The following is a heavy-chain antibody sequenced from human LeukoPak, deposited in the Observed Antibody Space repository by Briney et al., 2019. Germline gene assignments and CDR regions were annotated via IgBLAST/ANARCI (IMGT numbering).Heavy chain of an antibody. CDR3: ARDLDGSSSFYY. D-gene: IGHD6-6*01. V-gene: IGHV4-59*11. CDR2: IYYSGSA. J-gene: IGHJ4*02. Sequence: SETLSLTCTVSGGSISSHYWSSVRQPPGKGLERIGHIYYSGSANYNPSLKSRVTISVDTSKSQFSLKLNSVPAADTAVYYCARDLDGSSSFYYWGQGTLVTVSS. CDR1: GGSISSHY.